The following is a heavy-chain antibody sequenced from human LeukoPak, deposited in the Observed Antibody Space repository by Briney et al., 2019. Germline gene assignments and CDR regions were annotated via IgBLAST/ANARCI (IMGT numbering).Heavy chain of an antibody. J-gene: IGHJ4*02. Sequence: PGRSLRLSCAVSGFTFSNYGMHWVRQAPGKGLEWVAIISYDGSNKYYADSVKGRFTISRDNSKNTLYLQMNSLRVEDSAVYYCAKTGNYNWNGFDYWGQGTLVTVSS. CDR2: ISYDGSNK. CDR3: AKTGNYNWNGFDY. CDR1: GFTFSNYG. V-gene: IGHV3-30*18. D-gene: IGHD1-20*01.